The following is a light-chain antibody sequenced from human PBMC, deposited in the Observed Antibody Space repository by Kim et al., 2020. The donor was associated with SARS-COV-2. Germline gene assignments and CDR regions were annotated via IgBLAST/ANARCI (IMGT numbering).Light chain of an antibody. CDR2: LNSDGSH. CDR1: SGHSSYA. J-gene: IGLJ3*02. V-gene: IGLV4-69*01. Sequence: QPVLTQSPSASASLGASVKLTCLLSSGHSSYAIAWHQQQPDKGPRFLMKLNSDGSHSQGDGIPDRFSGSSSGAERYLTISSLQSEDEADYYCQTWGTGIGVFGGGTQLTVL. CDR3: QTWGTGIGV.